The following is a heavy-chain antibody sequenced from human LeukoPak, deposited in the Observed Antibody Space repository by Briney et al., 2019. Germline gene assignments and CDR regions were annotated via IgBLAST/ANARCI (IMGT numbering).Heavy chain of an antibody. D-gene: IGHD3-22*01. Sequence: SVKVSCKASGGTFSSYAISWVRQAPGQGLEWMGRIIPILGITNYAQKFQGRVTITADKSTSTAYMELSSLRSEDTAIYYCARDFYYYDSSGRTDNPYWGQGALVTVSS. J-gene: IGHJ4*02. CDR1: GGTFSSYA. CDR3: ARDFYYYDSSGRTDNPY. V-gene: IGHV1-69*04. CDR2: IIPILGIT.